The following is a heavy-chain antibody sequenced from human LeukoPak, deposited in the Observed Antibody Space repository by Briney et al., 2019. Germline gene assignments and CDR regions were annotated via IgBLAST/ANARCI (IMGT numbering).Heavy chain of an antibody. V-gene: IGHV3-48*03. CDR3: ARTMVRGVIIPFDY. CDR2: ISSSGSTI. D-gene: IGHD3-10*01. CDR1: GFPFSSYE. Sequence: SGGSLRPSCAASGFPFSSYEMNWVRQAPGKGLEWGSYISSSGSTIYYADSVKGRFTISRDNAKNSLYLQMNSLRAEDTAVYYCARTMVRGVIIPFDYWGQGTLVTVSS. J-gene: IGHJ4*02.